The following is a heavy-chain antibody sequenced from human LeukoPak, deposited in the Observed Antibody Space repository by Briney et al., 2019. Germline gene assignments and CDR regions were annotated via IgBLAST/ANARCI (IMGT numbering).Heavy chain of an antibody. J-gene: IGHJ4*02. CDR2: ISYDGSDK. CDR1: GFTFSNSD. D-gene: IGHD3-16*01. Sequence: PGGSLRLSCAVSGFTFSNSDIHWVRQAPGKGLEWVAIISYDGSDKYYADSVKGRFTISRDNSKNTLYMQMNSLRAEDTAVYYCAGGGNSRHHFDYWGQGTLVTVSS. V-gene: IGHV3-30*03. CDR3: AGGGNSRHHFDY.